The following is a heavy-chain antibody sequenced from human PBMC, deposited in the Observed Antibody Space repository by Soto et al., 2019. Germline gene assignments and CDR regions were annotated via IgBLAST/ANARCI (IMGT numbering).Heavy chain of an antibody. D-gene: IGHD2-8*01. J-gene: IGHJ4*02. V-gene: IGHV3-23*01. CDR3: GKLPDIVLTYSGY. CDR1: GFTFSSYA. CDR2: ISGSGGST. Sequence: EVQLLESGGGLVQPGGSLRLSCAASGFTFSSYAMSWVRQAPGKGLEWVSAISGSGGSTYYADSVKGRFTISRDNSKNTLYLQMNSLRAEDTAVYYCGKLPDIVLTYSGYWGQGTLVTVSS.